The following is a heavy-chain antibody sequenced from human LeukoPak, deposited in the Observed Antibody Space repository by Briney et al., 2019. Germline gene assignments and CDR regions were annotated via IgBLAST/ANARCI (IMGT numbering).Heavy chain of an antibody. V-gene: IGHV3-23*01. CDR3: AKDPDYTGSSWHGDYYYYMDV. CDR1: GFTFSSYA. CDR2: ISGSGGST. Sequence: PGGSLRLSCAASGFTFSSYAMSWVRQAPGKGLEWVSAISGSGGSTYYADSVKGRFTISRDNSKNTLYLQMNSLRAEDTAVYYCAKDPDYTGSSWHGDYYYYMDVWGKGTTVTVSS. J-gene: IGHJ6*03. D-gene: IGHD6-13*01.